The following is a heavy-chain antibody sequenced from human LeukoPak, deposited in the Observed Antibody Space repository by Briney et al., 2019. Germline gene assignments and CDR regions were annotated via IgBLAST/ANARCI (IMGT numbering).Heavy chain of an antibody. J-gene: IGHJ6*03. CDR3: AKSTPRLVSDYYYYMDV. CDR1: GFTFDDYA. CDR2: ISWDGGST. D-gene: IGHD2/OR15-2a*01. Sequence: GGSLRLSCAASGFTFDDYAMHWVRQAPGKGLEWVSLISWDGGSTYYADSVKGRFTISRDNSKNSLYLQMNSLRAEDTALYYCAKSTPRLVSDYYYYMDVWGKGTTVTVSS. V-gene: IGHV3-43D*03.